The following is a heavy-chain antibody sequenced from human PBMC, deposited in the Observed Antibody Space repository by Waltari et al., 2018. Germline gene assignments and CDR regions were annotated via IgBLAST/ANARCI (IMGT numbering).Heavy chain of an antibody. J-gene: IGHJ3*02. D-gene: IGHD6-19*01. CDR1: GFTFSSYG. CDR2: IRYDGSNK. V-gene: IGHV3-30*02. Sequence: QVQLVESGGGVVQPGGSLRLSCAASGFTFSSYGMHWVRQAPGKGLEWVAFIRYDGSNKYYADSVKGRFTISRDNSKNTLYLQMNSLRAEDTAVYYCAKETGRRYSSGWLAFDIWGQGTMVTVSS. CDR3: AKETGRRYSSGWLAFDI.